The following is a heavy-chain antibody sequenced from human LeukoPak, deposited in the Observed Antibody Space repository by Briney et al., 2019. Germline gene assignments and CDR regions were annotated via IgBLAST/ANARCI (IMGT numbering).Heavy chain of an antibody. D-gene: IGHD2-21*02. CDR1: GFTFSNAW. Sequence: GGSLRLSCAASGFTFSNAWMNWVRQAPGKGLEWVARIKSKPAGETTTYAAPVRGRFSISRDDSRNTLYLQMNSLKTEDTAVYYCTTCGGDCFFNYWGQGTLVTVSS. CDR2: IKSKPAGETT. V-gene: IGHV3-15*01. J-gene: IGHJ4*02. CDR3: TTCGGDCFFNY.